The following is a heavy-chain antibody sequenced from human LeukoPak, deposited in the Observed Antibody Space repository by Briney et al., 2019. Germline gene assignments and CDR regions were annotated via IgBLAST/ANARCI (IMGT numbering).Heavy chain of an antibody. J-gene: IGHJ4*02. D-gene: IGHD5-12*01. CDR1: GYSISSGYY. V-gene: IGHV4-38-2*02. CDR2: IYHSGST. CDR3: ARVESGSGNDLFPGSFDY. Sequence: SETLSLTCTVSGYSISSGYYWGWIRQPPGKGLEWIGSIYHSGSTYYNPSLKSRVTISVDTSKNQFSLKLSSVTAADTAVYYCARVESGSGNDLFPGSFDYWGQGTLVTVSS.